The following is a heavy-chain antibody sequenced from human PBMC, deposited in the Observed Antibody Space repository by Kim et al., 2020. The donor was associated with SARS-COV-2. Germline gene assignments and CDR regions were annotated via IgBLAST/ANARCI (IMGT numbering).Heavy chain of an antibody. V-gene: IGHV3-48*01. D-gene: IGHD4-4*01. CDR3: ARSNKGFDY. Sequence: IHYAGSVKGRFTISRDNVKNSLYLQMDSLRAEDTAVYFCARSNKGFDYCGQGTLVTVSS. J-gene: IGHJ4*02. CDR2: I.